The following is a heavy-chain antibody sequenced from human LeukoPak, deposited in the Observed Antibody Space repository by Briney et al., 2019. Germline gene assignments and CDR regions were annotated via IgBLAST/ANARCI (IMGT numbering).Heavy chain of an antibody. CDR1: GGTFSSYA. D-gene: IGHD5-18*01. J-gene: IGHJ6*03. V-gene: IGHV1-69*05. CDR2: IIPIFGTA. CDR3: ARGLWLRTYYYYYMDV. Sequence: GASVKVSCKASGGTFSSYAISWLRQAPGQGLEWMGGIIPIFGTANYAQKFQGRVTITTDESTSTAYMELSSLRSEDTAVYYCARGLWLRTYYYYYMDVWGKGTTVTVSS.